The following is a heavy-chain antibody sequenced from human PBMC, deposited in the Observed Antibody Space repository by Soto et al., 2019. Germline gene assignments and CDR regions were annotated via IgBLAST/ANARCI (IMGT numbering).Heavy chain of an antibody. Sequence: ASVKVSCKASGGTFSSYAISWVRQAPGQGLEWMGGIIPIFGTANYAQKFQGRVTITADESTSTAYMELSSLRSEDTAVYYCARDHGWGATNWFDPWGQGTLVTVSS. CDR3: ARDHGWGATNWFDP. D-gene: IGHD1-26*01. CDR2: IIPIFGTA. J-gene: IGHJ5*02. V-gene: IGHV1-69*13. CDR1: GGTFSSYA.